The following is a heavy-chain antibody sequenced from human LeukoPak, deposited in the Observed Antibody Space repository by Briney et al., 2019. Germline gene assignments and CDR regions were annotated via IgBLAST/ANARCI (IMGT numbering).Heavy chain of an antibody. CDR1: GFTFSSYG. CDR3: ANAYYYDSSGYYEISY. Sequence: GRSLRLSCAASGFTFSSYGMHWVRQAPGKGLEWVAVISYDGGNKYYADSVKGRFTISRDNSKNTLYLQMNSLRAEDTAVYYCANAYYYDSSGYYEISYWGQGTLVTVSS. D-gene: IGHD3-22*01. J-gene: IGHJ4*02. CDR2: ISYDGGNK. V-gene: IGHV3-30*18.